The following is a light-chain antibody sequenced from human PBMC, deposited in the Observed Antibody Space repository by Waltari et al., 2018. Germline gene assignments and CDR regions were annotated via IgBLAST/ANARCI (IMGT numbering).Light chain of an antibody. CDR3: LLYYGALDWI. Sequence: QTVVTQQPSVTVSPAGTVTLTCASSTAAVRSGFSLHWSQQKPGQAPRSLIYSINQRHSWTPARFSGSLLGGKAALTLSGVQPEDEAVYYCLLYYGALDWIFGGGTNLTVL. J-gene: IGLJ2*01. CDR2: SIN. V-gene: IGLV7-43*01. CDR1: TAAVRSGFS.